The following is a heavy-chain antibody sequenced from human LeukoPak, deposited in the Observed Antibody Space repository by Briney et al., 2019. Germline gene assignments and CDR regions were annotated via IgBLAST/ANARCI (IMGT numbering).Heavy chain of an antibody. V-gene: IGHV3-20*04. J-gene: IGHJ4*02. CDR1: GFTFDDYG. D-gene: IGHD6-19*01. CDR2: INWNGGST. Sequence: GVSLRLSCAASGFTFDDYGMSWVRQAPGKGLEWVSGINWNGGSTGYADSVKGRFTISRDNAKNSLYLQMNSLRAEDTALYYYARVGSIAVAGYIDYWGQGTLVTVSS. CDR3: ARVGSIAVAGYIDY.